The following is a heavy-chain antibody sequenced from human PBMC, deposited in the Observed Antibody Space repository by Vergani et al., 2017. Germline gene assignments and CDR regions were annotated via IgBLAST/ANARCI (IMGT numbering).Heavy chain of an antibody. CDR2: ILGSGTA. CDR1: GASMSSVGYY. Sequence: QVQLQESGPGLVKPSQTLSLTCTVSGASMSSVGYYWTWIRQSAGKRLEWIGDILGSGTANYNPSFQGRVSMSVDTSMNQFSLKLSSVTAADTAVYFCARHSTVEWLVKLGWIDPWGQGILVTVSS. D-gene: IGHD6-19*01. V-gene: IGHV4-61*02. CDR3: ARHSTVEWLVKLGWIDP. J-gene: IGHJ5*02.